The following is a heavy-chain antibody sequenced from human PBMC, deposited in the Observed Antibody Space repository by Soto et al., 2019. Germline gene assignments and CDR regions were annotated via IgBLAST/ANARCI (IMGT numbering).Heavy chain of an antibody. CDR1: GFTFSSYG. CDR3: ANREKYCSGGSCYNPDRAGYYCMDV. CDR2: ISYDGSNK. D-gene: IGHD2-15*01. V-gene: IGHV3-30*18. J-gene: IGHJ6*02. Sequence: GGSLRLSCAASGFTFSSYGMHWVRQAPGKGLEWVAVISYDGSNKYYADSVKGRFTISRDNSKNTLYLQMNSLRAEDTAVYYCANREKYCSGGSCYNPDRAGYYCMDVWGQGTTVTVSS.